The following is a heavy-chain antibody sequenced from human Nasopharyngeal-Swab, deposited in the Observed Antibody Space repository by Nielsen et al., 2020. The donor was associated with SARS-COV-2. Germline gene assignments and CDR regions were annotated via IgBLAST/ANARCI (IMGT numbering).Heavy chain of an antibody. V-gene: IGHV3-43*01. D-gene: IGHD1-14*01. CDR1: GFTFRNHG. J-gene: IGHJ4*02. Sequence: GESLKISCAASGFTFRNHGMHWVRQAPGKGLEWVSLISWDGGSTYYADSVKGRFTISRDNSKNSLYLQMNSLRTEDTALYYCAKDHRGYFDYWGQGTLVTVSS. CDR3: AKDHRGYFDY. CDR2: ISWDGGST.